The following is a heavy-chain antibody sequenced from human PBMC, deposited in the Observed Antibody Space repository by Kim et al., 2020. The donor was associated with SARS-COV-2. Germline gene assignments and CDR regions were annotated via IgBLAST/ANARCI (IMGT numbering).Heavy chain of an antibody. D-gene: IGHD3-10*01. CDR2: ISKGADAM. CDR3: VRALGSAVSRRRTFDY. Sequence: GGSLRLSCAASGFTFSDHYMAWIRQAPGRGLEWVSYISKGADAMYYADSVKGRFIISRDNAKNSVSLEMKSLRDEDTAVYYCVRALGSAVSRRRTFDYGGQGSLVTVS. V-gene: IGHV3-11*01. J-gene: IGHJ4*02. CDR1: GFTFSDHY.